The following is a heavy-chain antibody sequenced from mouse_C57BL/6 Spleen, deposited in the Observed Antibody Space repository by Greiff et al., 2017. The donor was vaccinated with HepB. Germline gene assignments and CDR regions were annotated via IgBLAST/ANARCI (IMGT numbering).Heavy chain of an antibody. J-gene: IGHJ2*01. CDR3: TTGSSGYDYFDY. CDR2: IDPENGDT. CDR1: GFNIKDDY. V-gene: IGHV14-4*01. Sequence: VQLQQSGAELVRPGASVKLSCTASGFNIKDDYMHWVKQRPEQGLEWIGWIDPENGDTEYASKFQGKATITADTSSNTAYLQLSSLTSEDTAVYYCTTGSSGYDYFDYWGQGTTLTGAS. D-gene: IGHD3-2*02.